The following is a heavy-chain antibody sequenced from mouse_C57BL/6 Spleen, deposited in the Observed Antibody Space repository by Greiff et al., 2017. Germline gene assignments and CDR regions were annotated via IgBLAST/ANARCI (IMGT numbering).Heavy chain of an antibody. D-gene: IGHD1-1*01. J-gene: IGHJ1*03. Sequence: VQLQQSGAELVRPGASVKLSCTASGFNIKDYYMHWVKQRPEQGLEWIGRIDPEDGDTEYAPKFQGKATMTADTSSNTAYLQLSSLTSEDTAVDYCTLYCYGSDWYFDVWGTGTTVTVSS. V-gene: IGHV14-1*01. CDR1: GFNIKDYY. CDR3: TLYCYGSDWYFDV. CDR2: IDPEDGDT.